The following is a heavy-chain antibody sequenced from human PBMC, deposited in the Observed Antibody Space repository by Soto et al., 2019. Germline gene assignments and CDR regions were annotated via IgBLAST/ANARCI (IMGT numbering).Heavy chain of an antibody. V-gene: IGHV3-48*01. CDR3: ARAYLTSSGYYYDWFDP. CDR2: ISSGSGTI. J-gene: IGHJ5*02. CDR1: GFTSSTYS. D-gene: IGHD3-22*01. Sequence: HPGVSLRLSCVASGFTSSTYSMNWVRQAAGKGLEWVSYISSGSGTIYYAVSVKGRFTISRDNAKNSMFLQMNSLRAEDTAVYYCARAYLTSSGYYYDWFDP.